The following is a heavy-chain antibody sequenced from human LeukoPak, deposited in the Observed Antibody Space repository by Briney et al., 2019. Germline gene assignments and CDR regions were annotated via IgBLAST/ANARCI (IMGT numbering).Heavy chain of an antibody. CDR3: ARSVIAVAGYDAFDI. CDR2: ISSRSFTI. D-gene: IGHD6-19*01. Sequence: PGGSLRLSCAASGFTFSAYSMNWVRQAPGKGLDWVSYISSRSFTIYYADSVKGRFTIPRDNAKNSLYLEMNSLRDEDTAVYYCARSVIAVAGYDAFDIWGQGTVVTVSS. J-gene: IGHJ3*02. V-gene: IGHV3-48*02. CDR1: GFTFSAYS.